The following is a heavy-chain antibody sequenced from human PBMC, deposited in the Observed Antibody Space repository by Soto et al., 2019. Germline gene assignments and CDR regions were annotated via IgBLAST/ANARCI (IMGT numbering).Heavy chain of an antibody. CDR3: ARNEEMATITGYYYYGMDV. CDR1: GFTFSSYS. Sequence: PVGSLRLSCAASGFTFSSYSMNWVRQAPGKGLEWVSSISSCSSYIYYADSVKGRFTISRDNAKNSLYLQMNSLRAEDTAVYYCARNEEMATITGYYYYGMDVWGQGTTVTVSS. V-gene: IGHV3-21*01. CDR2: ISSCSSYI. J-gene: IGHJ6*02. D-gene: IGHD5-12*01.